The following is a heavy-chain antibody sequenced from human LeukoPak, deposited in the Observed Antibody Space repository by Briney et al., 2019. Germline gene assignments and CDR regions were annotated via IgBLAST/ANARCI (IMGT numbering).Heavy chain of an antibody. J-gene: IGHJ4*02. Sequence: GGSLRLSCAASGFTFSSYWMHWVRQAPGKGLVWVSRIKTDGSSTSYADAVKGRFTISRDNSKNTLYLQMNSLRAEDTAVYYCANSVAHSYWGQGTLVTVSS. CDR3: ANSVAHSY. D-gene: IGHD6-19*01. V-gene: IGHV3-74*01. CDR2: IKTDGSST. CDR1: GFTFSSYW.